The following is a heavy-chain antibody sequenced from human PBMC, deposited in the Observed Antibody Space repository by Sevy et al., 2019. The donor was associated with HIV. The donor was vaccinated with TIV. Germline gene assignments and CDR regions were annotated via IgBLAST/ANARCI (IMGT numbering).Heavy chain of an antibody. CDR1: GYNFNGYY. J-gene: IGHJ4*02. CDR2: INTNTGNP. CDR3: ARELGPFDY. D-gene: IGHD7-27*01. Sequence: ASVKVSCKTSGYNFNGYYIHWVRQAPGQGLEWMGWINTNTGNPTYVQGFTGRFVFSLDTYVSTAYLQISSLKAEDTAVYYCARELGPFDYWGQGTLVTVSS. V-gene: IGHV7-4-1*02.